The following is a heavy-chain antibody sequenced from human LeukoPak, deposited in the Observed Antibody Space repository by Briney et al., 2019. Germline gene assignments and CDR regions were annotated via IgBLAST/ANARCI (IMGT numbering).Heavy chain of an antibody. CDR2: ISGSGSTI. CDR3: ARPPSKGYCSDGSCYGPFDI. Sequence: GGSLRLSFAASGFSFSNAGMNWVRQAPGKGLEWVSYISGSGSTIYYADSVKGRFTISRDNAKNSLYLQMNSLRAEDTAVYYCARPPSKGYCSDGSCYGPFDIWGQGTMVTVSS. J-gene: IGHJ3*02. V-gene: IGHV3-48*03. D-gene: IGHD2-15*01. CDR1: GFSFSNAG.